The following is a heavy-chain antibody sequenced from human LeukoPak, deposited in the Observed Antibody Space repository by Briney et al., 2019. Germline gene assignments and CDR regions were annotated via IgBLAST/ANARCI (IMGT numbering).Heavy chain of an antibody. D-gene: IGHD2-2*01. J-gene: IGHJ3*02. CDR2: IYTSGST. CDR3: ARDLMGVVPAAPRGDAFDI. CDR1: GGSISSGGYY. V-gene: IGHV4-61*02. Sequence: SETLSLTCTVSGGSISSGGYYWSWIRQPAGKGLEWIGRIYTSGSTNYNPSLKSRVTISVDTSKNQSSLKLSSVTAADTAVYYCARDLMGVVPAAPRGDAFDIWGQGTMVTVSS.